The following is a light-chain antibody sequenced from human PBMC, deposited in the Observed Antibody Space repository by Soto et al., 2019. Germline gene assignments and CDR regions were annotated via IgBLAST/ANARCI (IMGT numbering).Light chain of an antibody. CDR3: CSYAGTHSSVV. Sequence: QSALTQPRSVSGSLGHSVTISCTGTSSDVGGYNYVSWYQHHPGKAPTIVIYDVYKWPPGVSDRFSGSKSSNTASLSIAGLRAEDEADYYCCSYAGTHSSVVFGGGTKLTVL. CDR2: DVY. CDR1: SSDVGGYNY. J-gene: IGLJ2*01. V-gene: IGLV2-11*01.